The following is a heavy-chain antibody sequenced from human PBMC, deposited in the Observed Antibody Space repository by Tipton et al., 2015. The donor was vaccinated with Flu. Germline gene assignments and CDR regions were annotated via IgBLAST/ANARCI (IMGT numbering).Heavy chain of an antibody. Sequence: TLSLTCTVSGGSVNSYFWSWIRQPPGKGLEWIGGISYSGNTYYNPSLKSRVVISVDMSKNQFSLKLTSVTAADTAIYYCVTIGGAFEAGHCVGTSCWINSWGQGTLVTVSP. CDR3: VTIGGAFEAGHCVGTSCWINS. CDR1: GGSVNSYF. J-gene: IGHJ4*02. V-gene: IGHV4-59*05. D-gene: IGHD2-2*01. CDR2: ISYSGNT.